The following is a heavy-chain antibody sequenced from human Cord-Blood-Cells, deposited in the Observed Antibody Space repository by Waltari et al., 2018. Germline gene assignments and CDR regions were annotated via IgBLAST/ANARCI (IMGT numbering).Heavy chain of an antibody. CDR2: IYYSGST. Sequence: QLQLQESGPGLVKPSETLSLTCTVSGGSISSSSYYWGWIRQPPGKGLEWIGSIYYSGSTYYNPSLKSRVTISVDTSKNQFSLKLSSVTAADTAVYYCARYNWDYYYYYMDVWGKGTTVTVSS. CDR3: ARYNWDYYYYYMDV. D-gene: IGHD1-20*01. V-gene: IGHV4-39*01. J-gene: IGHJ6*03. CDR1: GGSISSSSYY.